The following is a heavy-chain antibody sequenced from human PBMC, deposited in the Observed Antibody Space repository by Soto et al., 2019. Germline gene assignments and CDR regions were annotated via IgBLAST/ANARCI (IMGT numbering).Heavy chain of an antibody. CDR1: GFSLSTSGVG. Sequence: QITLKESGPPLVKPTQTLTLTCTFSGFSLSTSGVGVAWIRQPPGKALEFLALIYWDDDKRFNPSLKNRLTITKDTSNNQVVLTMTNMDPVDTATFFCAHSPSYRLGDTFDIWGQGTLVTVSS. CDR3: AHSPSYRLGDTFDI. V-gene: IGHV2-5*02. D-gene: IGHD1-26*01. CDR2: IYWDDDK. J-gene: IGHJ3*02.